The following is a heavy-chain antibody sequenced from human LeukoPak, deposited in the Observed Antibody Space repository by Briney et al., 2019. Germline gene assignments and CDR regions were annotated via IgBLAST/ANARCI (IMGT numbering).Heavy chain of an antibody. CDR3: ARAGYYGSGSYVPSYYYMDV. CDR2: INPSGGST. V-gene: IGHV1-46*01. Sequence: ASVKVSCKASGYTFTSYYMHWVRQAPGQGLEWMGIINPSGGSTSYAQKCQGRVTMTRDTSTSTVYMELSSLRSEDTAVYYCARAGYYGSGSYVPSYYYMDVWGKGTTVTISS. J-gene: IGHJ6*03. CDR1: GYTFTSYY. D-gene: IGHD3-10*01.